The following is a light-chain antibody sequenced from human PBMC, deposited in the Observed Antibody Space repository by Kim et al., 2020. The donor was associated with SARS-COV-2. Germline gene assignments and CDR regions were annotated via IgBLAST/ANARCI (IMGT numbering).Light chain of an antibody. Sequence: QSVLTQPPSVSGTPGQRVTISCSGSGSNIGNNYVYWYQQFAETAPQLLIYSNDQRPSGVPDRFSGAKSGTSASLVISGLRSEDEADYYCTTWDDSLSGHVVFGGGTQLSVL. J-gene: IGLJ2*01. V-gene: IGLV1-47*02. CDR3: TTWDDSLSGHVV. CDR2: SND. CDR1: GSNIGNNY.